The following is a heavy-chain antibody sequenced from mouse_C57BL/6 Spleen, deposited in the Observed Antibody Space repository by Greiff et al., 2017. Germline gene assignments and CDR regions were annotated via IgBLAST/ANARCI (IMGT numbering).Heavy chain of an antibody. CDR3: ARGQGGYPYYYAMDY. Sequence: EVKLQESGPGMVKPSQSLSLTCTVTGYSITSGYDWHWIRHFPGNKLEWMGYISYSGSTNYNPSLKSRISITHDTSKNHFFLKLNSVTTEDTATYYCARGQGGYPYYYAMDYWGQGTSVTVSS. V-gene: IGHV3-1*01. CDR2: ISYSGST. J-gene: IGHJ4*01. CDR1: GYSITSGYD. D-gene: IGHD2-2*01.